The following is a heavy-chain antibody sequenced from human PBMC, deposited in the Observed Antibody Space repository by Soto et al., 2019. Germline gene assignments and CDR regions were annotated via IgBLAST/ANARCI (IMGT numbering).Heavy chain of an antibody. Sequence: ASVKVSCKASGYTFTSYYMHWVRQAPGQGLEWMGIINPSGGSTSYAQKFQGRVTMTRDTSTSTVYMELSSLRSEDTAVYYCARDLEPMGSWAYSYGSPFDDWGQGTLGTAPQ. V-gene: IGHV1-46*01. J-gene: IGHJ4*02. D-gene: IGHD5-18*01. CDR3: ARDLEPMGSWAYSYGSPFDD. CDR2: INPSGGST. CDR1: GYTFTSYY.